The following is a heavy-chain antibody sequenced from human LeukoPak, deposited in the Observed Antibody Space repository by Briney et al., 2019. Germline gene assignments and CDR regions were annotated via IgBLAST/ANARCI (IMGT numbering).Heavy chain of an antibody. CDR1: GFTFSSYE. CDR2: ISSSGSTI. V-gene: IGHV3-48*03. CDR3: ARGLRIYLGELSGFDY. D-gene: IGHD3-16*02. J-gene: IGHJ4*02. Sequence: PGGSLRLSCAASGFTFSSYEMNWVRQAPGKGLERVSYISSSGSTIYYADSVKGRFTISRDNAKNSLYLQMNSLRAEDTAVYYCARGLRIYLGELSGFDYWGQGTLVTVSS.